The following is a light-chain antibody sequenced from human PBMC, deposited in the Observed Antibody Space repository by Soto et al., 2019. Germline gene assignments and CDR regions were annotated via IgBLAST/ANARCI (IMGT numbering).Light chain of an antibody. CDR1: SSDVGSYDY. J-gene: IGLJ1*01. CDR3: QSYDSSLTGSV. V-gene: IGLV2-11*01. Sequence: QSVLVQPPSVSGSPGQPVTISCTGTSSDVGSYDYVSWYQQHPGTVPKPMIYNVNTQPSGVPDRFSGSKSGNTASMTISGLQAEDETDYYCQSYDSSLTGSVFGTGTKVTVL. CDR2: NVN.